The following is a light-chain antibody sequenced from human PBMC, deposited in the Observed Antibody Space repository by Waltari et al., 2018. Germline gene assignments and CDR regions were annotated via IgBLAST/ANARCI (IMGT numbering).Light chain of an antibody. V-gene: IGKV1-39*01. J-gene: IGKJ1*01. CDR1: QSITSY. CDR2: NGA. CDR3: QQSYGTPWT. Sequence: DIQMTQSPSSLSASVGDRVTITCRASQSITSYLNWYQQKPGKDPKLLIHNGASLQSGVTSRFSGSGSGTDFTLTISSLQPEDFATYSCQQSYGTPWTFGEGTKVEIK.